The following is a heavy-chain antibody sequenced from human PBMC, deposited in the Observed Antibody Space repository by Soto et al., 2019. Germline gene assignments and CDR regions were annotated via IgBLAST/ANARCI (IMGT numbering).Heavy chain of an antibody. CDR2: ISSSSSYI. J-gene: IGHJ6*02. D-gene: IGHD2-2*01. CDR3: ARVGSSTSDYYYGMDV. V-gene: IGHV3-21*01. CDR1: GFTFSSYS. Sequence: GGSLRLSCAASGFTFSSYSMNWVRQAPGKGLEWVSSISSSSSYIYYADSVKGRFTISRDNAKNSLYLQMNSLRAEDTVVYYCARVGSSTSDYYYGMDVWGQGTTVTVSS.